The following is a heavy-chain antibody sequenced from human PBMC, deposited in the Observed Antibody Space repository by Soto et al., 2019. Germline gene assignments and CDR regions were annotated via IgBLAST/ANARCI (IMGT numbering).Heavy chain of an antibody. D-gene: IGHD3-9*01. CDR3: ARDGLTLKYSFDI. J-gene: IGHJ3*02. V-gene: IGHV1-2*02. CDR1: GYTFSDFF. Sequence: ASVKVSCKASGYTFSDFFIHWVRQAPGRGLEWMGWINPNTGDTKFAQRFQGRVTMTGDTSISTAYMDLSRLTSDDTAVYYCARDGLTLKYSFDIWGQGTMVTVSS. CDR2: INPNTGDT.